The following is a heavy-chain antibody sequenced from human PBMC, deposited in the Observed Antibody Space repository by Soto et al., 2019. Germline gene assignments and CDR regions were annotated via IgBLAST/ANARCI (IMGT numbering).Heavy chain of an antibody. Sequence: EVQLVESGGGLVQPGGSLRLSCAASGFTFSTYWMHWVRQVPGEGLVWVSRINTDASSTSYADSVKGRFTISRDNAKNTLYRQMSSLGAEDTAVYYCARAQGPHTFAYWGQGTVVTVCS. J-gene: IGHJ4*02. CDR3: ARAQGPHTFAY. CDR1: GFTFSTYW. V-gene: IGHV3-74*01. CDR2: INTDASST.